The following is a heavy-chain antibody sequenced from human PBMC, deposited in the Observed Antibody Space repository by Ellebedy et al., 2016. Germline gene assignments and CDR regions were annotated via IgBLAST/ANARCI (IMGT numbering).Heavy chain of an antibody. Sequence: GESLKISCAASGFSFSAHYMHWVRQAPWKWLEWVSFITNSGDYMSYADSVKGRFTISRDNAKNSLELHINNLTVEDTAVYYCARDPDTANKIDYWGRGTLVTVSA. CDR2: ITNSGDYM. CDR1: GFSFSAHY. CDR3: ARDPDTANKIDY. J-gene: IGHJ4*02. V-gene: IGHV3-21*01. D-gene: IGHD5-18*01.